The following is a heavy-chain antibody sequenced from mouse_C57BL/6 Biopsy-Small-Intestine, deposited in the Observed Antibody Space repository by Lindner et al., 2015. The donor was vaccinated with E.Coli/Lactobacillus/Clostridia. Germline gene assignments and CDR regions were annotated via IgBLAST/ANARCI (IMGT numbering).Heavy chain of an antibody. J-gene: IGHJ4*01. CDR1: GYAFTNYL. Sequence: VQLQRSGAELVRPGTSVKVSCKASGYAFTNYLIEWVKQRPGQGLEWIGVINPGSGGTNYNEKFKGKATLTADKSSSTAYMQLSSLTSEDSAVYFCARNRTYAMDYWGQGTSVTVSS. CDR3: ARNRTYAMDY. V-gene: IGHV1-54*01. CDR2: INPGSGGT.